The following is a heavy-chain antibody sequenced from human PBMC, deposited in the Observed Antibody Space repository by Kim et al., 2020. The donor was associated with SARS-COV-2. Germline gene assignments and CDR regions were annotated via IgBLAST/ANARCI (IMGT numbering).Heavy chain of an antibody. D-gene: IGHD2-2*01. J-gene: IGHJ4*02. CDR2: INTGNDKT. CDR1: GYTFNSDRSA. V-gene: IGHV1-3*04. Sequence: ASVKVSCKTSGYTFNSDRSAIHWVRQAPGQSLEWVGWINTGNDKTSYLRKFQGRVTITRDTSANTVYMVLSSLRSEDTAVYYCAREHPSSWNPDYWGQGTHVTVSS. CDR3: AREHPSSWNPDY.